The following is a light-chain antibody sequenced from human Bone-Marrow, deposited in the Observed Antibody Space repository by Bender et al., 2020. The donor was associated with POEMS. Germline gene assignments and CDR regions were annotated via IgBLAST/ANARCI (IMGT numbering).Light chain of an antibody. CDR1: SSNIGANYN. CDR3: QSYDSSLGHSFV. CDR2: NNS. V-gene: IGLV1-40*01. Sequence: QSVLTQPPSASGTPGQRVTISCTGSSSNIGANYNVHWYQQLPGTAPKLLIYNNSNRPSGVPDRFSGSKSGTSASLAIAGLQAEDEADYFCQSYDSSLGHSFVFGTGTTVTVL. J-gene: IGLJ1*01.